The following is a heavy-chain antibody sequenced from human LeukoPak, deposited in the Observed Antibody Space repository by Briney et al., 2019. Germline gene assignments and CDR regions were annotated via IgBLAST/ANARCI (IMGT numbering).Heavy chain of an antibody. CDR2: ISGSGGST. V-gene: IGHV3-23*01. CDR3: AKDRDSIYYDSSEPFLQFDY. D-gene: IGHD3-22*01. CDR1: GFTFSSYA. J-gene: IGHJ4*02. Sequence: PGGSLRLSCAASGFTFSSYAMSWVRQAPGKGLEWVSAISGSGGSTYYADSVKGRFTISRDNSKNTLYLQMNSLRAEDTAVYYCAKDRDSIYYDSSEPFLQFDYWGQGTLVTVSS.